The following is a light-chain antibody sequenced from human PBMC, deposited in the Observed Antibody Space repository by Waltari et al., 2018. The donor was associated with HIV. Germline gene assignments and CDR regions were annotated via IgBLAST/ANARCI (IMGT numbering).Light chain of an antibody. CDR1: SSNTGAGYD. V-gene: IGLV1-40*01. Sequence: QSVLTQPPSVSGAPGQRVTISCTGSSSNTGAGYDVHWYQQLPGTAPKLLIYGNTNRPSGVPDRFSCSKSGTSVSLAITGLQAEDEADYFCQSYDSRLRAVVFGGGTKLTVL. CDR2: GNT. J-gene: IGLJ2*01. CDR3: QSYDSRLRAVV.